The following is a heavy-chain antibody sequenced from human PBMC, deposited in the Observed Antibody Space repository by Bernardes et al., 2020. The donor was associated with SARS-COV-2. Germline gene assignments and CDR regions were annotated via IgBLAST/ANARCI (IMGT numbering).Heavy chain of an antibody. CDR2: IYWNDDK. V-gene: IGHV2-5*01. CDR3: AHITGATVGS. Sequence: SDPTLMKPTQTLTRTCTFSGFSLSTSGVGVGWIRQPPGKALEWIALIYWNDDKRYSPSLKSRLTITKDTSKNQVVLTMTNMDPVDTDTYYCAHITGATVGSWGQGTLVTVSS. CDR1: GFSLSTSGVG. D-gene: IGHD1-26*01. J-gene: IGHJ4*02.